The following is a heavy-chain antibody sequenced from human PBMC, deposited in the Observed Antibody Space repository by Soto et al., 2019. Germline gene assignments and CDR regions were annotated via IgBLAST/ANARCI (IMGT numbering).Heavy chain of an antibody. D-gene: IGHD2-2*01. CDR2: IKQDGSET. CDR1: GFIFSNYW. V-gene: IGHV3-7*01. Sequence: EVQVVESGGGLVQPGGSLRLSCAASGFIFSNYWMSWVRQAPGKGLEWVANIKQDGSETHYVDSVKGRFTISRDNADNSLSLQMTRLRAEDPAVYYCAKNNVYSSSTNCFVLDYWGQGALVTFSS. J-gene: IGHJ4*02. CDR3: AKNNVYSSSTNCFVLDY.